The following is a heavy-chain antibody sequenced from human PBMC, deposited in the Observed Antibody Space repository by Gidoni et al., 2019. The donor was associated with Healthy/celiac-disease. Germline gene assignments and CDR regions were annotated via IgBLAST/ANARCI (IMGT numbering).Heavy chain of an antibody. CDR2: ISYDGSNK. V-gene: IGHV3-30*04. CDR3: ARAAAPYYYDSSGYYDY. D-gene: IGHD3-22*01. CDR1: GFTFSSYA. Sequence: GGGVVQPGRSLRLSCAASGFTFSSYAMHWVRQAPGKGLEWVAVISYDGSNKYYADSVKGRFTISRDNSKNTLYLQMNSLRAEDTAVYYCARAAAPYYYDSSGYYDYWGQGTLVTVSS. J-gene: IGHJ4*02.